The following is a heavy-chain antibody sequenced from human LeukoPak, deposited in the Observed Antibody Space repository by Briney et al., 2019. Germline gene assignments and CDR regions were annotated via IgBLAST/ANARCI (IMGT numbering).Heavy chain of an antibody. Sequence: GGSLRLSCAASGFTFNTYWMTWIRQAPGKGLEWVANTKQDGGEKYYVDSVKGRFTISRDNAKNSLYLQMNSLRAEDTAVYYCARDQRRDGYTFGGHGMDVWGQGTTVTVSS. V-gene: IGHV3-7*01. J-gene: IGHJ6*02. CDR2: TKQDGGEK. D-gene: IGHD5-24*01. CDR1: GFTFNTYW. CDR3: ARDQRRDGYTFGGHGMDV.